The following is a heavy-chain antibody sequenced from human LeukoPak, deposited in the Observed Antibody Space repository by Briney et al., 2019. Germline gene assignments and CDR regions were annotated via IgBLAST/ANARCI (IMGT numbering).Heavy chain of an antibody. D-gene: IGHD3-9*01. CDR2: INPNSGGT. Sequence: ASVKVSCKASGYTFTGYYMHWARQAPGQGLEWMGRINPNSGGTNYAQKFQGRVTMTRDTSISTAYMELSRLRSDDTAVYYCATLGPYYDILTGYYRSDAFDIWGQGTMVTVSS. J-gene: IGHJ3*02. CDR3: ATLGPYYDILTGYYRSDAFDI. V-gene: IGHV1-2*06. CDR1: GYTFTGYY.